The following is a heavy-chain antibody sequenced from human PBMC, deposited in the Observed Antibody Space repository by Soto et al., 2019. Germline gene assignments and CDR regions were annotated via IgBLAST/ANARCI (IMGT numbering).Heavy chain of an antibody. V-gene: IGHV3-30*18. CDR1: GFTFSSYG. CDR3: AKGDILTNYYFDY. CDR2: ISYDGSNK. Sequence: GGSLRLSCAASGFTFSSYGMHWVRQAPGKGLEWVAVISYDGSNKYYADSVKGRFTISRDNSKNTLYLQMNSLRAEDTAVYYCAKGDILTNYYFDYWGQGTLVTVSS. D-gene: IGHD3-9*01. J-gene: IGHJ4*02.